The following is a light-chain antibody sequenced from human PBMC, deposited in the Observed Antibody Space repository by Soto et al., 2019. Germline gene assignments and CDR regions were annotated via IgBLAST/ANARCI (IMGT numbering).Light chain of an antibody. V-gene: IGKV1-5*03. CDR1: QTVGSW. CDR2: GAS. Sequence: DIQMTQSPSTLSVSLGDRVTLSCRASQTVGSWLAWYQQKPGKAPRLLIYGASTRTSGVPSRFSGSGSGTEFTLSISSLQSEDFATYYCQHYNSYSRAFGQGTKVDIK. CDR3: QHYNSYSRA. J-gene: IGKJ1*01.